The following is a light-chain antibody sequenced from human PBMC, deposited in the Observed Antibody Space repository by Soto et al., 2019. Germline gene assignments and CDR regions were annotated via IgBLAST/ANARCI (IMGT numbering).Light chain of an antibody. CDR3: QQANILPPI. CDR1: QGISSR. Sequence: IEMTQSPSSVSASVGDRITITCRASQGISSRLAWYLQKPGKAPNLLIYSASTLQSGVPYRFSGSGSGTDFTLTISSLQPEDFATYYCQQANILPPIFGGGTKVEI. CDR2: SAS. J-gene: IGKJ4*01. V-gene: IGKV1-12*01.